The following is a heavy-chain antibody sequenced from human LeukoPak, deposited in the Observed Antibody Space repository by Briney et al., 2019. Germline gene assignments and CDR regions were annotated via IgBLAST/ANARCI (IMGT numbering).Heavy chain of an antibody. CDR1: GYTFTSYY. CDR2: INPSGGST. J-gene: IGHJ4*02. V-gene: IGHV1-46*01. CDR3: ARSGTNRGRYSRGWCESRTLDY. D-gene: IGHD6-19*01. Sequence: ASVKVSCKASGYTFTSYYMHWVRQAPGQGLEWMGIINPSGGSTSYAQKFQGRVTMTRDMSTSTVYMELSSLRSEDTAVYYCARSGTNRGRYSRGWCESRTLDYWGQGTLVTVSS.